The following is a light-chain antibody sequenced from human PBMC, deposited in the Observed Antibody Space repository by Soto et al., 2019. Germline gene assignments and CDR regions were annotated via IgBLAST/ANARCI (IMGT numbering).Light chain of an antibody. J-gene: IGLJ2*01. CDR1: SSDVGSYNL. CDR3: CSYARSSVV. Sequence: QSALTQPASVSGSPGQSITISCTGTSSDVGSYNLVSWYQQHPGKAPKLMIYEGSKRPSGVSNRFSGSKSGNTASLTISGLQAEDEADYYCCSYARSSVVFGEGTKVTVL. V-gene: IGLV2-23*01. CDR2: EGS.